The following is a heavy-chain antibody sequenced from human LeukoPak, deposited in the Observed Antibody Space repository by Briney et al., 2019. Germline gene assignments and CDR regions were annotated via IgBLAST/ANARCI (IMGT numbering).Heavy chain of an antibody. CDR3: AGGKETSRIYMDV. J-gene: IGHJ6*03. CDR2: IYYSGST. CDR1: GGSISSYY. Sequence: PSETLSLTCTVSGGSISSYYWSWIRQPPGKGLEWIGYIYYSGSTNYNPSLKSRVTISVDTSKNQFSLKLSSVTAADTAVYYCAGGKETSRIYMDVWGKGTTVTVSS. D-gene: IGHD1-14*01. V-gene: IGHV4-59*01.